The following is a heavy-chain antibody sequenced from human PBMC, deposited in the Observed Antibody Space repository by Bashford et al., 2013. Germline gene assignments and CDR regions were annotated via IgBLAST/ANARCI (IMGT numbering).Heavy chain of an antibody. Sequence: ASVKVSCKASGYTFSDYYLHWVRQAPGQGLEWMGWISPYYGSTQFAQQFRGRLTMTTDSPTSTAYMELRSLRSDDTAVYYCATDHSYDSVGYYVYWGQGTLVTVSS. D-gene: IGHD3-22*01. J-gene: IGHJ4*02. CDR1: GYTFSDYY. CDR2: ISPYYGST. V-gene: IGHV1-18*04. CDR3: ATDHSYDSVGYYVY.